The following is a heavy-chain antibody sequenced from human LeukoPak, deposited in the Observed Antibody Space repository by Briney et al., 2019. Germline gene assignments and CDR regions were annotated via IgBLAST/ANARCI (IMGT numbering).Heavy chain of an antibody. CDR1: GFTFNVYW. Sequence: PGGSLRLSCAASGFTFNVYWMSWVRQAPGKGLEWVANIKEDGSEKYFVDSVKGRFTISRDNAKNSLYLQMNSLRAEDTAVYYCVRDVISTYYYSYMDVWGKGTTVTISS. V-gene: IGHV3-7*01. CDR3: VRDVISTYYYSYMDV. CDR2: IKEDGSEK. J-gene: IGHJ6*03. D-gene: IGHD3-3*02.